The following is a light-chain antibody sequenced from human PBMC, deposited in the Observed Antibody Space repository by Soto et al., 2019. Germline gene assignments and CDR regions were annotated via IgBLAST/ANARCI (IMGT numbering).Light chain of an antibody. V-gene: IGKV1-39*01. CDR1: QTISNY. Sequence: DIQMTQSPSSLSASVGDRVTITCRASQTISNYLNWYQQKPGKAPKLLISAASSLQSGVPSRFSGSGSGTEFTLTISSLQPDDFATYYCQQYNSYPRTFGQGTKVDIK. J-gene: IGKJ1*01. CDR3: QQYNSYPRT. CDR2: AAS.